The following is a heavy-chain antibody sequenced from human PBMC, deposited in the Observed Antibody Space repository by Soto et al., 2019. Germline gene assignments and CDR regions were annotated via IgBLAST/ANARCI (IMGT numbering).Heavy chain of an antibody. J-gene: IGHJ3*02. CDR1: GFTFSSYD. CDR3: ARARTIVETHDAFDI. CDR2: IGTAGDT. V-gene: IGHV3-13*01. Sequence: GGSLRLSCAASGFTFSSYDMHWVRQATGKGLEWVSAIGTAGDTYYPGSVKGRFTISRENAKNPLYLQMNSLRAEDTAVYYCARARTIVETHDAFDIWGQGTMVTVSS. D-gene: IGHD1-26*01.